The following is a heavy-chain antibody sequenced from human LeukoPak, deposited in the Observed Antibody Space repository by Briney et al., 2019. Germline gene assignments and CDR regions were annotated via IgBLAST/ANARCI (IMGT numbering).Heavy chain of an antibody. CDR3: AKDYDILTGAPDFDY. V-gene: IGHV3-30*02. J-gene: IGHJ4*02. CDR2: IRYDGSNK. CDR1: GFTFSLYG. D-gene: IGHD3-9*01. Sequence: GGSLRLSCAASGFTFSLYGMHWVRQAPGKGLEWVAFIRYDGSNKYYADSVKGRFTISRDNSKNTLYLQMNSLRAEDTAVYYCAKDYDILTGAPDFDYWGQGTLVTVSS.